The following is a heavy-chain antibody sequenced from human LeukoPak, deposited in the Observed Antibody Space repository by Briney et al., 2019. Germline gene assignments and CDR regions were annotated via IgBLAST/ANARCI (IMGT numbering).Heavy chain of an antibody. Sequence: GGSLRPSCAASGFTLSSSAMSWVRQAPGKGLEWVSVISGSGGSTFYADSVKGRFTVSRDNSKNTLYLQMNSLRAEDTAVYYCAKAQGYSYGYYYFDYWGQGTLVTVSS. D-gene: IGHD5-18*01. CDR3: AKAQGYSYGYYYFDY. CDR2: ISGSGGST. CDR1: GFTLSSSA. J-gene: IGHJ4*02. V-gene: IGHV3-23*01.